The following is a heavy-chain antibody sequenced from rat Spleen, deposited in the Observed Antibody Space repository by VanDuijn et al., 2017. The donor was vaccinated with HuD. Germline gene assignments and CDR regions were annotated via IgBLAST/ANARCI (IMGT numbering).Heavy chain of an antibody. CDR1: GFSLTDYS. CDR3: ARRGDYRSYIPWYFDY. V-gene: IGHV2S63*01. Sequence: EVQLKESGPGLVQPSQTLSLTCTVSGFSLTDYSVHWVRQPPGKGLEWMGVMWSGGSTAYNSALKSRLSISRDTSKSQVFLKMGNLQTEDTATYYYARRGDYRSYIPWYFDYWGQGTLVTVSS. CDR2: MWSGGST. J-gene: IGHJ3*01. D-gene: IGHD1-2*01.